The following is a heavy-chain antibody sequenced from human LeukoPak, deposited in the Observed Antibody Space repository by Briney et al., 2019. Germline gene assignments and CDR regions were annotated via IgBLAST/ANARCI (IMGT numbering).Heavy chain of an antibody. CDR1: GGSISSYY. J-gene: IGHJ2*01. CDR3: ARRGGMGGPWYFDL. CDR2: IYYSGST. D-gene: IGHD3-16*01. V-gene: IGHV4-59*08. Sequence: SETLSLTCTVSGGSISSYYWSWIRQPPGQGLEWIGYIYYSGSTNYNPSLKSRVTISVDTSKNQFALKLSSVTAADTAVYYCARRGGMGGPWYFDLWGRGTLVTVSS.